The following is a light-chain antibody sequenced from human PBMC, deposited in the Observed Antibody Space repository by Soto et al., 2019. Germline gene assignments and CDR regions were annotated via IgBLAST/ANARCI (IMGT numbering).Light chain of an antibody. CDR2: LGS. V-gene: IGKV2-28*01. CDR3: MQALQPPGT. CDR1: QSLLHSNGYNY. J-gene: IGKJ1*01. Sequence: DIVMTQSPLSLPVTPGEPASISCRSSQSLLHSNGYNYLDWYLQKPGQSPQLLIYLGSNRASGVPDRVSGSGSGTDFTLKISRVDAEDVVVYYCMQALQPPGTFGQGTKVEIK.